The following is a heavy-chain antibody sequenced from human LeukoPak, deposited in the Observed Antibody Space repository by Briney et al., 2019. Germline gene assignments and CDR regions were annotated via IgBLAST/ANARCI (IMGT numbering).Heavy chain of an antibody. Sequence: ASVKVSCKASGYIFSNYGVSWVRQAPGQGLEWMGWTTPYNGNTQYAEKFQGRVTITTDTSTSTGYMDLRSLRSDDTAVYYCARVKEAYDSGAYWGQGTLDTVSS. CDR1: GYIFSNYG. CDR3: ARVKEAYDSGAY. CDR2: TTPYNGNT. V-gene: IGHV1-18*01. J-gene: IGHJ4*02. D-gene: IGHD5-12*01.